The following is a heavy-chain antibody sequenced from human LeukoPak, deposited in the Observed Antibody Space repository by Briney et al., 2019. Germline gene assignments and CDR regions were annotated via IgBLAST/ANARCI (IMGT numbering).Heavy chain of an antibody. CDR1: EFILSTYA. CDR2: ISPSGSAI. V-gene: IGHV3-21*01. D-gene: IGHD3-3*01. J-gene: IGHJ5*02. CDR3: ARDNGYYDFWSGYGGNWFDP. Sequence: KSGGSLRLSCADSEFILSTYAMNWVRQAPGRGLEWVSSISPSGSAIFYAHSVKGRFTISRDNAKNSLYLQMNSLRAEDTAVYYCARDNGYYDFWSGYGGNWFDPWGQGTLVTVSS.